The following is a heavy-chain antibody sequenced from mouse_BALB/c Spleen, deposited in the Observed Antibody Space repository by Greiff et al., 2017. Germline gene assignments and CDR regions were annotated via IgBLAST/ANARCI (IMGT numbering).Heavy chain of an antibody. J-gene: IGHJ1*01. V-gene: IGHV3-2*02. D-gene: IGHD2-12*01. CDR2: ISYSGST. CDR3: ARSPDDGYWYFDV. CDR1: GYSITSDYA. Sequence: EVKLMESGPGLVKPSQSLSLTCTVTGYSITSDYAWNWIRQFPGNKLEWMGYISYSGSTSYNPSLKSRISITRDTSKNQFFLQLNSVTTEDTATYYCARSPDDGYWYFDVWGAGTTVTVSS.